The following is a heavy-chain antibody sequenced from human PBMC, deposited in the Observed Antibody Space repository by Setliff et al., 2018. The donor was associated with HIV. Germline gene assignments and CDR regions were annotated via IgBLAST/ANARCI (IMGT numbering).Heavy chain of an antibody. D-gene: IGHD6-19*01. Sequence: SETLSLTCTVSGGSISSDYWSWIRQPAGKGLEWIGRVYISGSTNYSPSLRSRVTMSVDTSKNQVSLKLSSVTAADTAVYYCARGAWYTSGWYSSRYMDVWGKGTTVTVSS. CDR3: ARGAWYTSGWYSSRYMDV. CDR1: GGSISSDY. J-gene: IGHJ6*03. V-gene: IGHV4-4*07. CDR2: VYISGST.